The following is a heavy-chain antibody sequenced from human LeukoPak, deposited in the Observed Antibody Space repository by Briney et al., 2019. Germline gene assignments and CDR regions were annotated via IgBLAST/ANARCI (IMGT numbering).Heavy chain of an antibody. CDR3: ARFNYGTGSLDY. Sequence: GESLKISCKGSGYNFTPYWIVWVRQMPGKGLEWMGMTFPGDSYSIYSPSFQGQVTMSVDKSITTAYLQWSSLKASDTAMYYCARFNYGTGSLDYWGQGTLVTVSS. CDR1: GYNFTPYW. CDR2: TFPGDSYS. J-gene: IGHJ4*02. D-gene: IGHD4-17*01. V-gene: IGHV5-51*01.